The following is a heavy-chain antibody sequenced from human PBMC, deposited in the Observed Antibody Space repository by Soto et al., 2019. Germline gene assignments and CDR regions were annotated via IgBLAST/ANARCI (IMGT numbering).Heavy chain of an antibody. CDR1: GFTFSTYA. J-gene: IGHJ3*02. V-gene: IGHV3-23*01. CDR3: AKRPTSTGFGDPFDI. D-gene: IGHD3-10*01. Sequence: EVQLLESGGDLVQPGGSLRLSCAASGFTFSTYAMSWVRQAPGKGLEWVSIISSSGGNTYYTDSVKGRFTISRDNSTNTLYLQMNSLRAEDTAIYYCAKRPTSTGFGDPFDIWGQGTMVTVSS. CDR2: ISSSGGNT.